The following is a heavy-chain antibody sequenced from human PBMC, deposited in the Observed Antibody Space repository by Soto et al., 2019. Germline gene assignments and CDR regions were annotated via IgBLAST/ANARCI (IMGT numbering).Heavy chain of an antibody. CDR3: AMVDVYVTPSPQDV. CDR2: INTYNGNT. Sequence: QVQLVQSGAEVKNPGASVKVSCKASGYTFTRYGIGWARQAPGQGLEWMGWINTYNGNTNYAQNVQGRVTLTTDTSTSTAYMELRSQRSNDTAIYYCAMVDVYVTPSPQDVWGKGTTVIVSS. CDR1: GYTFTRYG. D-gene: IGHD3-16*01. V-gene: IGHV1-18*01. J-gene: IGHJ6*04.